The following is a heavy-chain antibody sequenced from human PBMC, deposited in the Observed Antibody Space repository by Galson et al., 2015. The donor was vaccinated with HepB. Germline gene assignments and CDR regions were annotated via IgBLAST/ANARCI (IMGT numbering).Heavy chain of an antibody. J-gene: IGHJ6*02. V-gene: IGHV3-30*18. Sequence: SLRVSCAASGFTFSGYGMHWVRQAPGKGLEWVAVISSDGSNKYYTDSVKGRFTISRDNSKNTLYLQMNSLRAEDTAMYYCAKDDCSGGSCYPRLDDYYYGMDVWGQGTTVTVSS. CDR2: ISSDGSNK. CDR3: AKDDCSGGSCYPRLDDYYYGMDV. CDR1: GFTFSGYG. D-gene: IGHD2-15*01.